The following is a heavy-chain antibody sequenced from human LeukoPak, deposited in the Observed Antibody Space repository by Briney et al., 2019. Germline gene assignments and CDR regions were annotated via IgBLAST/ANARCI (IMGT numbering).Heavy chain of an antibody. V-gene: IGHV4-34*01. CDR1: GGSFSGHY. CDR3: ARGGSAWLRVPFDY. J-gene: IGHJ4*02. Sequence: SETLSLTCAVYGGSFSGHYWSWIRQPPGKGLEWIGEINHSGSTNYNPSLKSRVTISVDTSKNQFSLKLSSVTAADTAVYYCARGGSAWLRVPFDYWGQGTLVTVSS. CDR2: INHSGST. D-gene: IGHD5-12*01.